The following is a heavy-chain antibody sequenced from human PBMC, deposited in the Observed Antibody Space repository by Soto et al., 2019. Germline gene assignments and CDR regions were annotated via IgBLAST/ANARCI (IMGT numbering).Heavy chain of an antibody. V-gene: IGHV4-59*01. CDR1: GGSISSYY. CDR2: IYYSGST. Sequence: LSLTCTVSGGSISSYYWSWIRQPPGKGLEWIGYIYYSGSTNYNPSLKSRVTISVDTSKNQFSLKLSSVTAADTAVYYCARGGSYYYDSSGPLGHHWGQGTLVTVSS. CDR3: ARGGSYYYDSSGPLGHH. J-gene: IGHJ5*02. D-gene: IGHD3-22*01.